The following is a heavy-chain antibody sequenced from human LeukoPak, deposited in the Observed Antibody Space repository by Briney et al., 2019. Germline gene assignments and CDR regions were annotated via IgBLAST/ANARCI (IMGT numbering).Heavy chain of an antibody. CDR1: GFTFTSSA. CDR2: IVVGSGNT. V-gene: IGHV1-58*02. J-gene: IGHJ4*02. Sequence: SVKVSCKASGFTFTSSAMQWVRQARGQRLEWIGWIVVGSGNTNYAQKFQERVTITRDMSTSTAYMELSSLRSEDTAVYYCAAVGSLGSGWSFDYWGQGTLVTVSS. D-gene: IGHD6-19*01. CDR3: AAVGSLGSGWSFDY.